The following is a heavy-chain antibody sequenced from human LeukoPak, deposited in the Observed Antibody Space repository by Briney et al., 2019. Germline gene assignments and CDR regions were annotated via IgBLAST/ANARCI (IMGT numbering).Heavy chain of an antibody. CDR2: IYYSGST. D-gene: IGHD2-2*01. J-gene: IGHJ4*02. CDR3: ARQTLSDTIDY. CDR1: GGPISSSSYY. Sequence: SETLSLTCTVSGGPISSSSYYWGWIRQPPGKGLEWIGSIYYSGSTYYNPSLKSRVPMSVDTSKNQFSLKLSSVTATDTALYYCARQTLSDTIDYWGQGTLVTVSS. V-gene: IGHV4-39*01.